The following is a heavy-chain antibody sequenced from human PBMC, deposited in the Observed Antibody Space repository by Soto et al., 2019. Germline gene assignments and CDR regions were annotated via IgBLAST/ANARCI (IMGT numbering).Heavy chain of an antibody. CDR3: ARVRDCSSTSCHDDAFDI. CDR2: INWNGGST. CDR1: GFTFDDYG. D-gene: IGHD2-2*01. V-gene: IGHV3-20*01. Sequence: GGSLRLSCAASGFTFDDYGMSWVRQAPGKGLEWVSGINWNGGSTGYADSVKGRFTISRDNAKNSLYLQMNSLRAEDTALYHCARVRDCSSTSCHDDAFDIWGQGTMVTVSS. J-gene: IGHJ3*02.